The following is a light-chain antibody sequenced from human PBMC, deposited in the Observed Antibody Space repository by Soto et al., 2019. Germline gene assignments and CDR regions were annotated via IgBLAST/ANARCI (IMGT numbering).Light chain of an antibody. V-gene: IGKV4-1*01. J-gene: IGKJ4*01. CDR3: QQYYSLPPT. Sequence: DIVMTQSLESLAVSLGERATINCKSSQSVLYSSNNKNYLTWYQQKPGQPPKLLIYWASTRESGVPDRFSGSGSGTDFTLTISSLPAEDVAVYYCQQYYSLPPTFGGGTKVEIK. CDR1: QSVLYSSNNKNY. CDR2: WAS.